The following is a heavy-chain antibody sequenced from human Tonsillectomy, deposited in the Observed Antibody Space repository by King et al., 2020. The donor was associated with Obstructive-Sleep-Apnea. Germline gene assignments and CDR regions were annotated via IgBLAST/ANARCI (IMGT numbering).Heavy chain of an antibody. J-gene: IGHJ4*02. CDR1: GGSISTYY. D-gene: IGHD6-19*01. CDR3: ARLGYSSGWGHFDY. V-gene: IGHV4-59*08. Sequence: QLQESGPGLVKPSETLSLTCTVSGGSISTYYWSWIRQPPGKGLEWIGYLSYSGSTNYKPSLKSRVTISVDTSKNQLSLKLRPVTAADTAVYYCARLGYSSGWGHFDYWGQGTLVTVSS. CDR2: LSYSGST.